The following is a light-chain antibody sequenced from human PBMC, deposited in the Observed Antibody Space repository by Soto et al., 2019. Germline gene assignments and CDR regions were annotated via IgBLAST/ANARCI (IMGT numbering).Light chain of an antibody. Sequence: AIQMTQSPSSLSVSVGDRVTITCRASQGIGNDVGWYQQKPGKAPKLLIYAASSLQSGVPSRFSGSRSGTDFTLTISSLQPEDFATYYCLQEHNYPLTFGGGTKVEIK. V-gene: IGKV1-6*01. CDR3: LQEHNYPLT. CDR1: QGIGND. CDR2: AAS. J-gene: IGKJ4*01.